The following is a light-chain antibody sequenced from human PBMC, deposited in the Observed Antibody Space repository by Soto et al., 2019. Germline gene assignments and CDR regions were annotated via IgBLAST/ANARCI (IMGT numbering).Light chain of an antibody. J-gene: IGKJ1*01. CDR3: QQSYSTPPAT. CDR1: QSISSY. Sequence: DIQMTQSPSSLSASVGDRVTITCRASQSISSYLNWYQQKPGKAPKLLIYAASSLQSGVPSRFSGSESETDFTLTISSLQPEDFATYYCQQSYSTPPATFGQGTKVEIK. V-gene: IGKV1-39*01. CDR2: AAS.